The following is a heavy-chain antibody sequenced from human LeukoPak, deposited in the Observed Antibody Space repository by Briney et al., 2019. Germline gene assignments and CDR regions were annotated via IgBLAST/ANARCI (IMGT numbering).Heavy chain of an antibody. V-gene: IGHV3-48*04. CDR1: GFTFSSYS. D-gene: IGHD3-10*01. CDR2: ISSSGSTI. J-gene: IGHJ3*02. Sequence: GGSLRLSCAASGFTFSSYSMNWVRQAPGKGLEWVSYISSSGSTIYYADSVKGRFTISRDNAKNSLYLQMNSLRSEDTAVYYCARESPYAQGTFDIWGQGTMVTVSS. CDR3: ARESPYAQGTFDI.